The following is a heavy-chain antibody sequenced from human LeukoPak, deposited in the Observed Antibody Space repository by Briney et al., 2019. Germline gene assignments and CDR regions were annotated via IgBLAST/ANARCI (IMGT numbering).Heavy chain of an antibody. J-gene: IGHJ5*02. V-gene: IGHV3-33*08. D-gene: IGHD2-2*02. Sequence: PGGSLRLSCAASGFTFNAFGMNWVRQAPGKGLEWVAVIWYDGSNKYYADSVKGRFTISRDNSKNTLYLQMNSLRAEDTAVYYCARGGWCSSTSCYSDWFDPWGQGTLVTVSS. CDR3: ARGGWCSSTSCYSDWFDP. CDR1: GFTFNAFG. CDR2: IWYDGSNK.